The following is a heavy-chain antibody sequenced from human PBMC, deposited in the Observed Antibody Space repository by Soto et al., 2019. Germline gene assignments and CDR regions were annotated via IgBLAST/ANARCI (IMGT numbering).Heavy chain of an antibody. J-gene: IGHJ3*02. Sequence: QVQLQQWGAGLLKPSETLSLTCAVYGGSFSGYYWSWIRQPPGKGLEWIGEINHSGSTNYNPSLKSRVTISVDTSKNQFSLKLSSVTAADTAVYYCARGLWRTRAFDIWGQGTVVTVSS. CDR1: GGSFSGYY. CDR3: ARGLWRTRAFDI. D-gene: IGHD2-21*01. V-gene: IGHV4-34*01. CDR2: INHSGST.